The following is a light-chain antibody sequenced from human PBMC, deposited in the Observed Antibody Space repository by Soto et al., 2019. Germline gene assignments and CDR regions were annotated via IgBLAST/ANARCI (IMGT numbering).Light chain of an antibody. CDR3: SSFTTIYTWG. J-gene: IGLJ2*01. V-gene: IGLV2-18*02. CDR2: EVT. CDR1: GSDFGRYNR. Sequence: QSVLTQPPSVSGSPGQSVTISCTGTGSDFGRYNRVSWYQHTPGTAPKLLIYEVTNRPSGVPDRFSGSRSGNTASLTISGLQAEDEADYYCSSFTTIYTWGLGGGTKLTVL.